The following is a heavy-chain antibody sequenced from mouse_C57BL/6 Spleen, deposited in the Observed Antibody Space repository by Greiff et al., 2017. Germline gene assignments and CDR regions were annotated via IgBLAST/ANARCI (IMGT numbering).Heavy chain of an antibody. CDR3: ARWDSSGYGDLDY. Sequence: QVQLQQPGAELVRPGSSVKLSCKASGYTFTSYWMHWVKQRPIQGLEWIGNIDPSDSETHYNQKFKDKATLTVDKSSSTAYMQLSSLTSEDSAVYYCARWDSSGYGDLDYWGQGTSVTVSS. V-gene: IGHV1-52*01. CDR1: GYTFTSYW. J-gene: IGHJ4*01. CDR2: IDPSDSET. D-gene: IGHD3-2*02.